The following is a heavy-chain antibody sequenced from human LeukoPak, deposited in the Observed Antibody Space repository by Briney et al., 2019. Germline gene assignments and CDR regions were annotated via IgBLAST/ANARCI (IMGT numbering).Heavy chain of an antibody. D-gene: IGHD3-22*01. CDR3: ARESGSGYDY. Sequence: SDTLSLTCTVSGGSISSYYWSWIRQPPGKGLEWIGYIYYSGSTNYNPSLKSRVTISVDTSKNQFSLKLSSVTAADTAVYYCARESGSGYDYWGQGTLVTVSS. CDR1: GGSISSYY. J-gene: IGHJ4*02. V-gene: IGHV4-59*01. CDR2: IYYSGST.